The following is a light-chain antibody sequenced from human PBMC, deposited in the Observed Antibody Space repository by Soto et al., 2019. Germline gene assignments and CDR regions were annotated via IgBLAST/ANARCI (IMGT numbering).Light chain of an antibody. V-gene: IGLV2-14*01. CDR1: SNDVGGYNY. CDR2: EVS. J-gene: IGLJ1*01. CDR3: SSYTTSSTDV. Sequence: QSVLTQPASVSGSPGQSITISCTGTSNDVGGYNYVSWYQQHLGKAPKLMIYEVSNRLSGISNRFSGSKSGNTASLTISGLQSEDEADYYCSSYTTSSTDVFGTGTKGTVL.